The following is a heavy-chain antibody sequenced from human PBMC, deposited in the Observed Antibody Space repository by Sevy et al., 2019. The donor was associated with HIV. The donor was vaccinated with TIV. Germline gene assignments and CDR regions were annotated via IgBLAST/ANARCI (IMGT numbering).Heavy chain of an antibody. J-gene: IGHJ4*02. CDR3: AKDFHDYGDFYFDY. CDR1: GFSFSSYA. V-gene: IGHV3-23*01. CDR2: IIGSGVRT. D-gene: IGHD4-17*01. Sequence: GGSLRLSCTASGFSFSSYAMSWVRQAPGKGLEWVSTIIGSGVRTYSSDSVKGRFTISRDNSKNTLYLQMTSLRAEDTAVYYCAKDFHDYGDFYFDYWGRGTLVTVSS.